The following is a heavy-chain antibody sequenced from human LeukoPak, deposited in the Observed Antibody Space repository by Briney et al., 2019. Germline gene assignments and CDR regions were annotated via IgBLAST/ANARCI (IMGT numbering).Heavy chain of an antibody. V-gene: IGHV4-39*07. J-gene: IGHJ3*02. CDR2: IYYSGST. CDR1: GGSISNSSYY. CDR3: PFLLAGFSNGYDNVFDI. D-gene: IGHD3-3*01. Sequence: SETLSLTSAISGGSISNSSYYWGWIRQPPGKGLEWIGSIYYSGSTYYNPSLKSRVTISIDTSKKQFSLRLSSVTAADTAVYYCPFLLAGFSNGYDNVFDIGGKGKMATVS.